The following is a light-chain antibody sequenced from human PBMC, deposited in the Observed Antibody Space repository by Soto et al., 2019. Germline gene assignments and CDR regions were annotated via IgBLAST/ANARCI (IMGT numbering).Light chain of an antibody. Sequence: QSALTQPPSASGSPGQSVAISCTGTSSDVGGYNYVSWYQQHPGKAPKLMIYEVNKRPSGVPDRFSGSKSGNTASLTVSGLQAEDEDDYNCSSYASSSNVFGTGTKLTVL. CDR1: SSDVGGYNY. J-gene: IGLJ1*01. CDR2: EVN. CDR3: SSYASSSNV. V-gene: IGLV2-8*01.